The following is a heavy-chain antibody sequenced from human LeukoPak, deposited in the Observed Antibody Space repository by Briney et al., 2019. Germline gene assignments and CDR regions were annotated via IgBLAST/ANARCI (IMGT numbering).Heavy chain of an antibody. J-gene: IGHJ4*02. V-gene: IGHV3-74*01. CDR1: GFTFSNHW. D-gene: IGHD6-13*01. CDR2: INNDGSST. Sequence: HPGGSLRLSCAASGFTFSNHWMHWVRQAPGKGLVWVSRINNDGSSTTYADSVKGRFTISRDNAKNTVYLQMSSLRDEDAAVYYCASNTPYSSSWYYFDYWGQGTLVTVSS. CDR3: ASNTPYSSSWYYFDY.